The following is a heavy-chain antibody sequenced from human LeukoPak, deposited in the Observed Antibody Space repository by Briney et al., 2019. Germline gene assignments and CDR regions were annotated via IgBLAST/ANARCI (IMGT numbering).Heavy chain of an antibody. Sequence: GGSLRLSCAVSGFTVRSYWMSWVRQAPGKGLEWVANMNQDGSEKHYVDSVKGRFTISRDNAKNSLYLQVNSLRVEDTAVYYCARDGAARISGSFGDWGQGTLLSVSS. CDR1: GFTVRSYW. CDR3: ARDGAARISGSFGD. D-gene: IGHD3-10*01. V-gene: IGHV3-7*01. J-gene: IGHJ4*02. CDR2: MNQDGSEK.